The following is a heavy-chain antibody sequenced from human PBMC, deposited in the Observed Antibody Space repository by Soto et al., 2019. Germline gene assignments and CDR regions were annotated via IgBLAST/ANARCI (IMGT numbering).Heavy chain of an antibody. V-gene: IGHV1-18*04. J-gene: IGHJ4*02. CDR1: GDSFNDYY. Sequence: ASVKVSCKTSGDSFNDYYIHWVRQAPGQGLEWMGWISANDGDTKYAQKLQGRVTMTTDTSTSTAYMELRSLRSDDTAVYYCARDSRSYYDSSGYYLRTFDYWAQGTLVTVSS. D-gene: IGHD3-22*01. CDR2: ISANDGDT. CDR3: ARDSRSYYDSSGYYLRTFDY.